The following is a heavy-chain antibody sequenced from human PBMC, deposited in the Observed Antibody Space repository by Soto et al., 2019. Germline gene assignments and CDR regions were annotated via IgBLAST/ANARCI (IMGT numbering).Heavy chain of an antibody. CDR1: GVSVSINTAA. Sequence: WQTLSLTCVISGVSVSINTAAWNWIRQSPSRGLEWLGRTYYRSKWYNDYEVFVKSRITINPDTTKNQFSLQLDSVTPEDTAVYYCARVSSGSNYRKADYYYYGIAVWGQGTTVPVSS. J-gene: IGHJ6*02. CDR2: TYYRSKWYN. V-gene: IGHV6-1*01. D-gene: IGHD1-26*01. CDR3: ARVSSGSNYRKADYYYYGIAV.